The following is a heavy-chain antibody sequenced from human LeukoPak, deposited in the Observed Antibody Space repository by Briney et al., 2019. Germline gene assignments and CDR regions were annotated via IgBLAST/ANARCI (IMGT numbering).Heavy chain of an antibody. V-gene: IGHV3-23*01. CDR3: AKEQRIRHCSEGVCTEGYYFDY. CDR2: VSRGGSRR. J-gene: IGHJ4*02. D-gene: IGHD6-25*01. CDR1: GFSFNMFA. Sequence: GGSLTLSWTGAGFSFNMFAINWVRQAPGQGMEWVSGVSRGGSRRNYADSVKGRFTVSRDRSTNTVVLQMNSLRPEDTALYYCAKEQRIRHCSEGVCTEGYYFDYWGQGTPVTVSS.